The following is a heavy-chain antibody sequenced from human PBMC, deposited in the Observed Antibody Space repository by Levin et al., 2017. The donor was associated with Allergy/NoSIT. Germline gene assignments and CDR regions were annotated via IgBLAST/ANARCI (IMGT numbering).Heavy chain of an antibody. Sequence: PSQTLSLTCTVSGGSISSGDYYWRWIRQPPGKGLEWIGYIYYSGSTYYNPSLKSRVTISVDTSKNQFSLKLSSVTAADTAVYYCARDLREYTTNDAFDIWGQGTMVTVSS. J-gene: IGHJ3*02. CDR2: IYYSGST. D-gene: IGHD2-2*02. CDR1: GGSISSGDYY. V-gene: IGHV4-30-4*01. CDR3: ARDLREYTTNDAFDI.